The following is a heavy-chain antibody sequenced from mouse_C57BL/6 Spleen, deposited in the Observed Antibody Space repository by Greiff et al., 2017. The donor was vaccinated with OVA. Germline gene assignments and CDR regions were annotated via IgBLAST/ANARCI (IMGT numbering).Heavy chain of an antibody. D-gene: IGHD2-4*01. J-gene: IGHJ4*01. Sequence: VPLPASVPGIFPSSPTLRLPCSFSGFSLSPSGMGVSWIRQPSGKGLEWLAHIYWDDDKRYNPSLKSRLTISKDTSRNQVFLKITSVDTADTATYYCARRGDYDYPLYAMDYWGQGTSVTVSS. CDR3: ARRGDYDYPLYAMDY. CDR1: GFSLSPSGMG. V-gene: IGHV8-12*01. CDR2: IYWDDDK.